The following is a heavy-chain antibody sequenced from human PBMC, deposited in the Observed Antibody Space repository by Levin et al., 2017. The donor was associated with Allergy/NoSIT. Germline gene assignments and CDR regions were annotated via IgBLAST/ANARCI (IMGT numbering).Heavy chain of an antibody. CDR1: GFSFSNNA. Sequence: PGESLKISCAASGFSFSNNAMGWVRQAPGKGLEWVSAINADGVGTHYADSVKGRFTISRDTSKHILYLQMNSLRAEDTAVYYCAQKFYYGSGNYFLLSAYWGQGTLVPVSS. D-gene: IGHD3-10*01. J-gene: IGHJ4*02. V-gene: IGHV3-23*01. CDR2: INADGVGT. CDR3: AQKFYYGSGNYFLLSAY.